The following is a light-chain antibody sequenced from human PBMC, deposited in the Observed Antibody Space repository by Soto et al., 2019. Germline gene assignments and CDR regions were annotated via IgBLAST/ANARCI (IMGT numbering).Light chain of an antibody. CDR1: QGISSY. CDR3: QKYYSYPFT. Sequence: IRMTQSPSSLSASVGDRVTITCRASQGISSYLAWYQQKPGKAPKLLIYAASTLEPGVPSRFSGSGSGTDFTLTISCLQSEDVATYYCQKYYSYPFTFGGGTKVEIK. J-gene: IGKJ4*01. V-gene: IGKV1-27*01. CDR2: AAS.